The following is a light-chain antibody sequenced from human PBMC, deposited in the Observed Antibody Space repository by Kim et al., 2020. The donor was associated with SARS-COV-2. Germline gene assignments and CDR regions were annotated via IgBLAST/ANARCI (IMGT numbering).Light chain of an antibody. J-gene: IGKJ5*01. CDR3: QQDDNYPIT. CDR1: QGIKNH. V-gene: IGKV1-16*02. Sequence: IQMTQSPSSLSASLGDRVTITCRASQGIKNHLAWYQQKPGKAPNSLIYAASILQSGVPSKFSGGGSGTDFTLTISSLQPEDFATYYCQQDDNYPITFGEGTRLEIK. CDR2: AAS.